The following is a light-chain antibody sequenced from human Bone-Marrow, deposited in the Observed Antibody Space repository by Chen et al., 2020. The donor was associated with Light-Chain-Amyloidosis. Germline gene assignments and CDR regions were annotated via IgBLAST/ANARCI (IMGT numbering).Light chain of an antibody. J-gene: IGKJ4*01. Sequence: DIQMTQSPSSLSASVGDRVTITCQASQDIRNYLNRYQQKPGKAPKLLIYDAANLETGVPSRFSGSGSETDFSFTISSLQPEDFATYYCQQYDNLPLTFGGGTKVEIK. V-gene: IGKV1-33*01. CDR3: QQYDNLPLT. CDR1: QDIRNY. CDR2: DAA.